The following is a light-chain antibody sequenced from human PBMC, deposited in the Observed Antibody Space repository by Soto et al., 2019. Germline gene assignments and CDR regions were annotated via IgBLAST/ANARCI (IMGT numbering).Light chain of an antibody. Sequence: QSALTQPASVSGSPGQSITISCPGSSNDIGAYKYVSWYQQYPGKAPKLIIFEVSNRPSGVSNRFSGSKSGNTASLTIAGLQAEDEADYHCSSYTTGSTLYVFGGGTKLTVL. CDR1: SNDIGAYKY. J-gene: IGLJ1*01. V-gene: IGLV2-14*01. CDR3: SSYTTGSTLYV. CDR2: EVS.